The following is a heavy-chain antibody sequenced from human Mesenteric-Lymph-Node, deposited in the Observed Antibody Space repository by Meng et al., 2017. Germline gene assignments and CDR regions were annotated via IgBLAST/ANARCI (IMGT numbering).Heavy chain of an antibody. Sequence: GESLKISCAASGFTFSSYAMSWVRQAPGKGLEWVSAISGSGGSTYYADSVKGRFTISRDNSKNTLYLQMNSLRAEDMALYYCAKDTLQDLDTAMVLYDYWGQGTLVTVSS. CDR3: AKDTLQDLDTAMVLYDY. CDR2: ISGSGGST. V-gene: IGHV3-23*01. CDR1: GFTFSSYA. J-gene: IGHJ4*02. D-gene: IGHD5-18*01.